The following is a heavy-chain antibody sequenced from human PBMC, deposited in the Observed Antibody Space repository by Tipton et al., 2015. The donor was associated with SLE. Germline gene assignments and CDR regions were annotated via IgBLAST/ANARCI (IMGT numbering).Heavy chain of an antibody. D-gene: IGHD2-15*01. Sequence: SLRLSCEDSGVTFSQYWMHWVRQAPGKGLVWVSRTNEDGSVTNYADSVKGRFTISRDNAKKTLYLQMNSLRAEDTAVYYCGRDLSGHKDVWGQGTMVTVSS. CDR2: TNEDGSVT. V-gene: IGHV3-74*01. CDR3: GRDLSGHKDV. J-gene: IGHJ3*01. CDR1: GVTFSQYW.